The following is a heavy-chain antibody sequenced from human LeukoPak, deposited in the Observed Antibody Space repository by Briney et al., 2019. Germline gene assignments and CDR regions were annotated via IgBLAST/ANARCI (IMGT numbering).Heavy chain of an antibody. J-gene: IGHJ2*01. D-gene: IGHD4-17*01. Sequence: ASVKVSCKASGYTFTSYGISWVRQAPGQGLEWMGWISAYNGNTNYAQKLQGRVTMTTDTSTSTAYMELRSLRSDDTAVYYCARVNDYGDYLTLAHWYFDLWGRGTLVTVSS. CDR2: ISAYNGNT. CDR1: GYTFTSYG. V-gene: IGHV1-18*01. CDR3: ARVNDYGDYLTLAHWYFDL.